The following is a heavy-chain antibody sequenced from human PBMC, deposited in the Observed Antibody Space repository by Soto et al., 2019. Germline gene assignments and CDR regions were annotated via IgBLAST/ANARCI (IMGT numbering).Heavy chain of an antibody. CDR2: ISAYNGNT. D-gene: IGHD6-19*01. V-gene: IGHV1-18*01. CDR3: AKYGVAGSPYYYYYMDV. Sequence: ASVKVSCKASGYTFTSYGISWVRQAPGQGLEWMGWISAYNGNTNYAQKLQGRVTMTTDTSTSTAYMELRSLRSDDTAVYYCAKYGVAGSPYYYYYMDVWGKGTTVTVSS. J-gene: IGHJ6*03. CDR1: GYTFTSYG.